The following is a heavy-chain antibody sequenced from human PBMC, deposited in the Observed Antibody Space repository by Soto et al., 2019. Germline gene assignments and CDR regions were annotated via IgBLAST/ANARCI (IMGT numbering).Heavy chain of an antibody. V-gene: IGHV1-69*01. CDR1: GGTFSSYA. J-gene: IGHJ6*02. CDR2: IIPIFGTA. Sequence: QVQLVQSGAEVMKPGSSVKVSCKASGGTFSSYAISWVRQAPGQGLEWMGGIIPIFGTANYAQKFQGRVTITADESTSTAYMELSSLRSEDTAVYYCARDADIVVVPAAIMYGMDVWGQGTTVTVSS. D-gene: IGHD2-2*02. CDR3: ARDADIVVVPAAIMYGMDV.